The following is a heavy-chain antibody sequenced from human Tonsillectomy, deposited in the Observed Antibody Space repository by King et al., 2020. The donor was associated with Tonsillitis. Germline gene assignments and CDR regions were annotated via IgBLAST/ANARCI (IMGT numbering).Heavy chain of an antibody. V-gene: IGHV3-30-3*01. J-gene: IGHJ4*02. CDR2: ISYDGSSK. Sequence: VQLVESVGGVVQPGRSLRLSCAASGFTCSSYAMHWVRQAPGKGLEWVAVISYDGSSKHCADSVKGRFTISRDNSKNTVYLQMNSLRAEDTAVYYCARDKESGSFYGYFENWGQGALVTVSS. CDR3: ARDKESGSFYGYFEN. CDR1: GFTCSSYA. D-gene: IGHD1-26*01.